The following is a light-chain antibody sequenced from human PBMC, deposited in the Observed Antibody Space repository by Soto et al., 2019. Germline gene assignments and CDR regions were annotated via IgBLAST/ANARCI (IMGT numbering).Light chain of an antibody. J-gene: IGKJ2*01. V-gene: IGKV3-20*01. CDR2: GTS. CDR3: QQYGNSPRYT. Sequence: VLTQSPGTLSLSPGQRATLSCRASQTVSTTYLAWYQQKPGQAPRLLIYGTSTRATGVPDRFSGSGSVTDFTLTISSLEPEDFAVYYCQQYGNSPRYTFGQGTKVDIK. CDR1: QTVSTTY.